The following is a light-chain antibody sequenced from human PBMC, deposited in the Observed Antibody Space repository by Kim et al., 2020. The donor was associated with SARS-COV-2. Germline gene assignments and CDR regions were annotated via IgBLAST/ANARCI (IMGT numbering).Light chain of an antibody. CDR1: SIGEKS. CDR2: YDS. J-gene: IGLJ3*02. Sequence: APGKTAKITCGGDSIGEKSVHWYQQRPGQAPVLVVSYDSDRPSGIPERISGSNSGSTATLTISRVEAGDEADYYCHVWDSTSDHPVFGGGTQLTVL. CDR3: HVWDSTSDHPV. V-gene: IGLV3-21*01.